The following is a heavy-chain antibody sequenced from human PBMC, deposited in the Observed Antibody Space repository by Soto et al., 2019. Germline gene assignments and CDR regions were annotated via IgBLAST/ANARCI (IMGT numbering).Heavy chain of an antibody. CDR1: GFSVSTNF. J-gene: IGHJ4*02. Sequence: EVQLVDSGGGLVQPGGSLRLSCAASGFSVSTNFMAWVRQAPGKGLEWVSGIYSGGSAYYADSVRGRFTISRDSSKNTLYLQMNSLRAEDTAVYYCSTAPGFFDYWGQGNLVTVSS. CDR3: STAPGFFDY. CDR2: IYSGGSA. V-gene: IGHV3-66*01. D-gene: IGHD4-17*01.